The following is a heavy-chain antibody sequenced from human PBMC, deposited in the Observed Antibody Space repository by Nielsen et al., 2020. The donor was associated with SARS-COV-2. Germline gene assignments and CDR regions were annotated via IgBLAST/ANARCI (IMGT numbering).Heavy chain of an antibody. CDR2: INHSGST. J-gene: IGHJ3*02. V-gene: IGHV4-34*01. CDR1: GGSFSGYY. Sequence: SETLSLTCAVYGGSFSGYYWSWIRQPPGKGLEWIGEINHSGSTNYNPSLKSRVTISVDTSKNQFSLKLSSVTAADTAVYYCARDAIVLPAFDIWGQGTMVTVSS. CDR3: ARDAIVLPAFDI. D-gene: IGHD1-26*01.